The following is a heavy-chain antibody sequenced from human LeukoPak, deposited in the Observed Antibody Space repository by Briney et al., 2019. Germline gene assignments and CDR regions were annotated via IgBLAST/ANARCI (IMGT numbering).Heavy chain of an antibody. J-gene: IGHJ4*02. V-gene: IGHV4-39*01. CDR3: ARLPQRSDVLTSYANSFDY. Sequence: SETLSLTCTVSGASISSSSYYWAWIRQPPGKGLEWIGNIYYSGSTYYNPSLNSRVTISVDTSKNRFSLKLTSVTAADTAVFYCARLPQRSDVLTSYANSFDYWGQGTLVTVSS. CDR1: GASISSSSYY. CDR2: IYYSGST. D-gene: IGHD3-9*01.